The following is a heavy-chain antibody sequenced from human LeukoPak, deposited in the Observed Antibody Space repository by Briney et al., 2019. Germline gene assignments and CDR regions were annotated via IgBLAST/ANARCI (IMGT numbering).Heavy chain of an antibody. D-gene: IGHD2-15*01. CDR3: ARATYSANRFDY. CDR1: GGSISSGSYN. J-gene: IGHJ4*02. Sequence: SETLSLTCTVSGGSISSGSYNWSWIRQPAGKGLEWIGRIYTSGSTNYNPSLKSRVTISVDTSKNQFSLKLSSVTGADTAVYYCARATYSANRFDYWGQGTLVTVSS. CDR2: IYTSGST. V-gene: IGHV4-61*02.